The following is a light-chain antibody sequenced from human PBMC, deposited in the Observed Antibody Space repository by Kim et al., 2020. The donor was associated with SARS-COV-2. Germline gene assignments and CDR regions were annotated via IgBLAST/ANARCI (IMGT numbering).Light chain of an antibody. J-gene: IGLJ2*01. CDR3: QAWDSSTVV. CDR2: QDS. Sequence: YELTQPPSVSVSPGQTASITCSGDKLGDKYACWYQQKPGQSPVLVIYQDSKRPSGIPGRFSGSNSGNTATLTISGTQAMDEADYYCQAWDSSTVVFGGGTQLTVL. CDR1: KLGDKY. V-gene: IGLV3-1*01.